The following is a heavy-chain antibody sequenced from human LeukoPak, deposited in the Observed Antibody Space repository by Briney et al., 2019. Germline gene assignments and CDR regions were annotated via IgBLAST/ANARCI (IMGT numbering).Heavy chain of an antibody. Sequence: SETLSLTCNVSGGFMTGHYWTWIRQTPGEGLEWIGCIFPSGSTNYNPSLKSRVTISVDTSKKQFSLNLRSLTAADTAVYYCARAVSGSDYWFDPWGQGTQVTVSS. J-gene: IGHJ5*02. CDR1: GGFMTGHY. V-gene: IGHV4-59*11. CDR2: IFPSGST. CDR3: ARAVSGSDYWFDP. D-gene: IGHD5-12*01.